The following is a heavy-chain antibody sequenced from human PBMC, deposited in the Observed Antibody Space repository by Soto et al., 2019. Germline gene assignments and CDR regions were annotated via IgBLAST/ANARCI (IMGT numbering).Heavy chain of an antibody. J-gene: IGHJ5*02. CDR3: AGHRSLRSSSWFWWFDP. CDR1: GYTFTSYG. V-gene: IGHV1-18*01. CDR2: SSAYNGNT. Sequence: QVQLVQSGAEVKKPGASVKVSCKASGYTFTSYGISWVRQAPGQGLEWMGWSSAYNGNTNYAQQLQVRVTMTTDTSTSTAYMELRSLRSDDTAVYYCAGHRSLRSSSWFWWFDPWGQGTLVTVSS. D-gene: IGHD6-13*01.